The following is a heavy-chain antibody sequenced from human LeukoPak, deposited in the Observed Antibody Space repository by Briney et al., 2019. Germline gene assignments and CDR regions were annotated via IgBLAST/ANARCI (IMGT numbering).Heavy chain of an antibody. CDR1: GYTCTSYY. Sequence: ASVKVSCKASGYTCTSYYMHWVRQAPGQGLEWMGIINPSGGSTSYAQKFQGRVTMTRDTSTSTVYMELSSLRSEDTAVYYCASPWELRTSYYYYGMDVWGQGTTVTVSS. CDR3: ASPWELRTSYYYYGMDV. J-gene: IGHJ6*02. V-gene: IGHV1-46*01. D-gene: IGHD1-26*01. CDR2: INPSGGST.